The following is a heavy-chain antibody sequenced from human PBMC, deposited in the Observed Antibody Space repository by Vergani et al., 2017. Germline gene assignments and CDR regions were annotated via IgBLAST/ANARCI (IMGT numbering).Heavy chain of an antibody. CDR1: GFTFSSYA. D-gene: IGHD4-11*01. CDR3: AKDEITTWSRIDAKYYFDY. Sequence: EVQLLESGGGLVQPGGSLRLSCAASGFTFSSYAMSWVRQAPGKGLEWVSAISGSGGSTYYADSVKGRFTIARDNSKKPLYLQMNSLRAEDTAVYYCAKDEITTWSRIDAKYYFDYWGQGTLVTVSS. CDR2: ISGSGGST. V-gene: IGHV3-23*01. J-gene: IGHJ4*02.